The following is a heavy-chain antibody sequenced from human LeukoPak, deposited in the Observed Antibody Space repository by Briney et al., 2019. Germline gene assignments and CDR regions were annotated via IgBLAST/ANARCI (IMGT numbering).Heavy chain of an antibody. Sequence: PSETLSLTCTVSGASVSSYYWSWIRKPPGKGLEWIGFSAHTGSSSYNPSLKSRVSISVDKSMNHLSLRPTSVTTADTAVYYCARYYADVNGYYYYYDYWGQGTLVTVSS. CDR3: ARYYADVNGYYYYYDY. D-gene: IGHD3-22*01. J-gene: IGHJ4*02. CDR2: SAHTGSS. CDR1: GASVSSYY. V-gene: IGHV4-59*02.